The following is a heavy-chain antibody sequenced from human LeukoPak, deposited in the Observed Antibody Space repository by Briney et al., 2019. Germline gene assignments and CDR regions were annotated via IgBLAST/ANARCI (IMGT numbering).Heavy chain of an antibody. V-gene: IGHV3-30*03. CDR2: VSYDGSNE. CDR1: GFSFSSYG. J-gene: IGHJ3*02. CDR3: AREYNSGPKQTDASDI. D-gene: IGHD3-22*01. Sequence: GGSLRLSCAASGFSFSSYGMHWVRQAPGKGLEWVAVVSYDGSNEYFADSVKGRFIISRDNAKDTLYLQMNSLRTEDTAVYYCAREYNSGPKQTDASDIWGQGTMVTVSS.